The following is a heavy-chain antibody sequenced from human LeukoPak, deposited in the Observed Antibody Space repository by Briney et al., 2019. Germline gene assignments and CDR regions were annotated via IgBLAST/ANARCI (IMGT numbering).Heavy chain of an antibody. CDR3: SKDRSPAPSRSYGRGHFDY. Sequence: GASVKVSCKASGYTFTGYYMHWVRQAPGQGLEWMGWINPNSGDTNYAQKFQGRVTMTRDTSINTAYMELSRLRSDDTAVYYCSKDRSPAPSRSYGRGHFDYCRQGTLVTDSS. V-gene: IGHV1-2*02. CDR2: INPNSGDT. CDR1: GYTFTGYY. D-gene: IGHD5-18*01. J-gene: IGHJ4*02.